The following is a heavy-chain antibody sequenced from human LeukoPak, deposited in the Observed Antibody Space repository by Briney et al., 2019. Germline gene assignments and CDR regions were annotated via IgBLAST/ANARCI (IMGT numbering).Heavy chain of an antibody. V-gene: IGHV3-21*01. CDR1: GFTFSSYS. J-gene: IGHJ4*02. D-gene: IGHD6-13*01. Sequence: GGSLRLSCSASGFTFSSYSMNWVRQAPGKGLGWVSSISSSSSYIYYADSVKGRSTISRDNAKNSLYLQMNSLRAEDTAVHYCAREGRKAAAGDYWGQGTLVTVSS. CDR3: AREGRKAAAGDY. CDR2: ISSSSSYI.